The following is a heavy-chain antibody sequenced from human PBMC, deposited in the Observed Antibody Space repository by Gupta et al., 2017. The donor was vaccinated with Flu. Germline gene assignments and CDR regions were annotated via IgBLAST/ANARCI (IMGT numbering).Heavy chain of an antibody. CDR1: RDTFTQYA. CDR2: IIPVRGTT. D-gene: IGHD6-25*01. J-gene: IGHJ5*01. CDR3: SRRPSFKRRDDWFDS. V-gene: IGHV1-69*11. Sequence: QDHLVPSGAEGKMPGSSVKVSCKASRDTFTQYALRLVRQAPGPGLEWLGGIIPVRGTTDFAQRFQGRVAITADDSTDTVFMELSDLTSEDTAIYFCSRRPSFKRRDDWFDSWGQGTLVTVSS.